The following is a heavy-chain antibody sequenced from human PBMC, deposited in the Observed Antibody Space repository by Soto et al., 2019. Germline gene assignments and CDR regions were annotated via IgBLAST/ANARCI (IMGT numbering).Heavy chain of an antibody. CDR3: ARQVVTVTTPRKNWFDP. D-gene: IGHD4-17*01. J-gene: IGHJ5*02. CDR1: GGSISSTNYY. V-gene: IGHV4-39*01. CDR2: IYYSGST. Sequence: SETLSLTCTVSGGSISSTNYYWGWIRQPPGKGLEWIGSIYYSGSTYYNPSLKSRVTISVDTSKNQFSLKLNSVTAADTAMYYCARQVVTVTTPRKNWFDPWGQGNLVTVSS.